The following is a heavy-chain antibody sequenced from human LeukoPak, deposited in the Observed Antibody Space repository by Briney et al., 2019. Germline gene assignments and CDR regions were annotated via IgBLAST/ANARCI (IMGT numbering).Heavy chain of an antibody. CDR3: ARGRSGYYFDY. CDR2: ILSGGSP. D-gene: IGHD3-22*01. CDR1: GFTVSSNY. Sequence: GGSLRLSCAASGFTVSSNYMNWVRQAPGKGLEWVSVILSGGSPYYADSVKGRFTISGDISKNTLYLQMNSLRAEDTAVYYCARGRSGYYFDYWGQGTLVTVSS. V-gene: IGHV3-53*01. J-gene: IGHJ4*02.